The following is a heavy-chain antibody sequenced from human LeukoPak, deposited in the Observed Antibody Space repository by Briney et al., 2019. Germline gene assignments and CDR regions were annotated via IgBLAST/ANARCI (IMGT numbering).Heavy chain of an antibody. CDR1: GFTFSSYA. D-gene: IGHD5-12*01. CDR3: AKRGYSGYGPWFDP. CDR2: ISGSGGST. J-gene: IGHJ5*02. Sequence: PGGSLRLSCAASGFTFSSYAMSWVRQAPGKGLEWVSAISGSGGSTYYADSVKGRFTISRDNSKNTLYLQMDSLRAEDTAVYYCAKRGYSGYGPWFDPWGQGTLVTVSS. V-gene: IGHV3-23*01.